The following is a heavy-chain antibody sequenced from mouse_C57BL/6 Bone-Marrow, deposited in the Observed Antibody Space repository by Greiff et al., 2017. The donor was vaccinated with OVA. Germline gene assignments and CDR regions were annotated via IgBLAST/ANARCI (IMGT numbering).Heavy chain of an antibody. V-gene: IGHV14-2*01. Sequence: EVKLQESGAEPVKPGASVKLSCTASGFNIKDYYMHWVKQRTEQGLEWIGRIDPEDGETKYAPKFQGKATITADTSSNTAYLQLSSLTSEDTAVYYCALYYGSSPWYFDVWGTGTTVTVSS. CDR1: GFNIKDYY. D-gene: IGHD1-1*01. J-gene: IGHJ1*03. CDR3: ALYYGSSPWYFDV. CDR2: IDPEDGET.